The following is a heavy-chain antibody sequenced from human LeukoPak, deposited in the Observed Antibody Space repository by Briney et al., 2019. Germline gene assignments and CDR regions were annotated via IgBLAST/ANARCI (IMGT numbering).Heavy chain of an antibody. V-gene: IGHV3-23*01. CDR2: ISDTGGST. D-gene: IGHD3-10*01. J-gene: IGHJ4*02. CDR3: AKVDESSGIPTA. CDR1: GFTFSSYG. Sequence: GGTLRLSCAASGFTFSSYGMSWVRQAPGKGLECVSGISDTGGSTYYADSVKGRFTISRDNSKKTLYLQMNSLRAEDTAVYYCAKVDESSGIPTAWGQGTLVTVSS.